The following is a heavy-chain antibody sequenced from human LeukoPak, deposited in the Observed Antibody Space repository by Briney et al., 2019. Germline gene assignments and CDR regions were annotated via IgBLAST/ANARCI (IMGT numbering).Heavy chain of an antibody. V-gene: IGHV3-11*01. CDR1: GFTFSDYY. Sequence: GGPLRLSCAASGFTFSDYYMSWVRQAPGKGLEGVSYISSSGSTIYYADSVKGRFTISRDNAKNSLYLQMNSLRAEDTAVYYCARRRSSYFDYWGQGTLVTVSS. J-gene: IGHJ4*02. CDR2: ISSSGSTI. CDR3: ARRRSSYFDY.